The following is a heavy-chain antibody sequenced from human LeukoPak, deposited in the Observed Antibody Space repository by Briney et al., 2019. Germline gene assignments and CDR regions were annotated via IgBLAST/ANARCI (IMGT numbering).Heavy chain of an antibody. D-gene: IGHD3-22*01. V-gene: IGHV4-39*07. CDR1: GGSISSYY. CDR3: APISYDSSGYFDY. CDR2: IYYSGST. J-gene: IGHJ4*02. Sequence: SETLSLTCTVSGGSISSYYWSWIRQPPGKGLEWIGSIYYSGSTYYNPSLKSRVTISVDTSKNQFSLKLSSVTAADTAVYYCAPISYDSSGYFDYWGQGTLVTVSS.